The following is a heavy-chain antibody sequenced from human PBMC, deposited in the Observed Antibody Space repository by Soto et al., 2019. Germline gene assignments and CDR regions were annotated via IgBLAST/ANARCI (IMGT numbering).Heavy chain of an antibody. CDR2: ISGYNGNT. CDR3: SRVVGPAANWLDL. Sequence: FPKSGINLVCRAPGQGLEWMGWISGYNGNTKYADKLQGRVTMTTDTSTTTAYMELRSLRSDDTAVYYFSRVVGPAANWLDLSGPATLVTVSS. CDR1: FPKSG. J-gene: IGHJ5*02. V-gene: IGHV1-18*01. D-gene: IGHD2-2*01.